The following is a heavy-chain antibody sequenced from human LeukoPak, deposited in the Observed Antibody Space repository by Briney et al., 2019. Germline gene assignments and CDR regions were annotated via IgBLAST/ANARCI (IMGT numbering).Heavy chain of an antibody. CDR2: INPNSGGT. D-gene: IGHD6-13*01. CDR3: ARVAGTRYFDY. V-gene: IGHV1-2*02. Sequence: ASVKVSFKASAYTFTGYYMHWVRQAPGQGLEWMGWINPNSGGTNYVQEFQGRVTMTRDTSIGTAYMELSRLTPDDTAVYYCARVAGTRYFDYWGQGTLVTVSS. J-gene: IGHJ4*02. CDR1: AYTFTGYY.